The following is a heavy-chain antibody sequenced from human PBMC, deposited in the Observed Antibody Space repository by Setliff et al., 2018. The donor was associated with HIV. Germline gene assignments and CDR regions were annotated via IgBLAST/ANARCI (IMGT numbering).Heavy chain of an antibody. CDR1: GYSFTSYW. D-gene: IGHD4-17*01. CDR3: ARHRRICGDHAYDAFDI. CDR2: IYPGYSDT. V-gene: IGHV5-51*01. J-gene: IGHJ3*02. Sequence: GESLKISCKGSGYSFTSYWIGWVRQMPGKGLEWMGIIYPGYSDTRYSPSFQGQVTISVDKSISAAYLQWSSLKASDTAMYYCARHRRICGDHAYDAFDIWGQGTMVTVTS.